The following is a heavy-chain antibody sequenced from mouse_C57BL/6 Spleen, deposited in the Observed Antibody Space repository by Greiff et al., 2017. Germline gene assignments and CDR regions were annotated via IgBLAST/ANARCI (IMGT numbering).Heavy chain of an antibody. CDR2: ISSGGSYT. D-gene: IGHD1-1*01. CDR3: ARGTTVVAKAMDY. CDR1: GFTFSSYG. V-gene: IGHV5-6*01. J-gene: IGHJ4*01. Sequence: DVHLVESGGDLVKPGGSLKLSCAASGFTFSSYGMSWVRQTPDKRLEWVATISSGGSYTYYPDSVKGRFTISRDNAKNTLYLQMSSLKSEDTAMYYCARGTTVVAKAMDYWGQGTSVTVSS.